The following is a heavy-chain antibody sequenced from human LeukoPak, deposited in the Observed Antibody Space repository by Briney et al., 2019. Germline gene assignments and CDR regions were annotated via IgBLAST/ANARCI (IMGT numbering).Heavy chain of an antibody. CDR2: IYYSGST. D-gene: IGHD7-27*01. V-gene: IGHV4-39*01. CDR3: ASNANWGSRGYYYYYMDV. CDR1: GGSISSSSYY. Sequence: SETLSLTCTVSGGSISSSSYYWGWIRQPPGKGLEWIGSIYYSGSTYYNPSLKSRVTISVDTSKNQFSLKLSSVTAADTAVYYCASNANWGSRGYYYYYMDVWGKGTTVTVSS. J-gene: IGHJ6*03.